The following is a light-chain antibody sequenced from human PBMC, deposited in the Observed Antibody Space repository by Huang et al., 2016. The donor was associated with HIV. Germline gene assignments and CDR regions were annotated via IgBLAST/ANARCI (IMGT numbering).Light chain of an antibody. J-gene: IGKJ2*01. Sequence: AIQMTQSPSSLSASVGDRVTITCRASQGIRNDLGWYQQKPGKPPKLLIYAATSLQSGVPSRFSGSGSDTNFTLTISGLQTEDFATYFCLQDYNFPYTFGQGTEVE. CDR2: AAT. V-gene: IGKV1-6*01. CDR1: QGIRND. CDR3: LQDYNFPYT.